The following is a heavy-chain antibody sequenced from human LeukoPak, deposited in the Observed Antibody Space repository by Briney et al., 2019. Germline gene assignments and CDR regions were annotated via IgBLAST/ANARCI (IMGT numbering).Heavy chain of an antibody. CDR2: INHSGST. D-gene: IGHD3-10*01. CDR3: ARARIRITMVRGVINGSGYGMDV. V-gene: IGHV4-34*01. J-gene: IGHJ6*04. Sequence: SETLSLTCAVYGGSFSGYYWSWIRQPPGKGLEWIGEINHSGSTNYNPSLKSRVTISVDTSKNQFSLKLSSVTAADTAVYYCARARIRITMVRGVINGSGYGMDVWGKGTTVTVSS. CDR1: GGSFSGYY.